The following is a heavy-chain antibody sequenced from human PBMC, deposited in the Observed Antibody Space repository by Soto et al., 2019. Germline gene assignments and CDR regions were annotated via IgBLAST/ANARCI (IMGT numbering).Heavy chain of an antibody. V-gene: IGHV1-3*01. J-gene: IGHJ4*02. CDR2: INSGNGNT. Sequence: GASVKVSCKTSGYTFTNYVGDWVRQAPGQGLEWMGWINSGNGNTKYSEKFQGRVTITRDTSASTAYMELNSLTSEDTAVYYCARGLTLFGVVIGYSGQGTLLTLSS. CDR3: ARGLTLFGVVIGY. D-gene: IGHD3-3*01. CDR1: GYTFTNYV.